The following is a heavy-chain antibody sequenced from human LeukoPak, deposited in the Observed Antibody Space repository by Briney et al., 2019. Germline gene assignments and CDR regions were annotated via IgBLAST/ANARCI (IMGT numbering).Heavy chain of an antibody. D-gene: IGHD2-15*01. V-gene: IGHV3-23*01. CDR2: ISGSGGST. CDR3: AREGVVAATYSYYFDY. CDR1: GFTFSSYA. Sequence: GGSLRLSCAASGFTFSSYAMSWVRQAPGKGLEWVSGISGSGGSTYYADSVKGRFIISRDNSKNTLYLQMSSLRAEDTAVYYCAREGVVAATYSYYFDYWGQGTLVTVSS. J-gene: IGHJ4*02.